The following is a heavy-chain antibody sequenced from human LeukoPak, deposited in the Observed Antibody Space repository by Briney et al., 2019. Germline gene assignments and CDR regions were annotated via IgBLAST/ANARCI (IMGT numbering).Heavy chain of an antibody. J-gene: IGHJ4*02. CDR3: AREAFGVFGVVKPIHY. Sequence: ETLSLTCTVSGDSIRRSSEYWAWIRQAPGKGLEWIGTIYYSGTTYYSPSLKSRVTFSVDTSKNQFSLKLTSVTAADTAVYYCAREAFGVFGVVKPIHYWGQGILVTVSA. D-gene: IGHD3-3*01. V-gene: IGHV4-39*07. CDR1: GDSIRRSSEY. CDR2: IYYSGTT.